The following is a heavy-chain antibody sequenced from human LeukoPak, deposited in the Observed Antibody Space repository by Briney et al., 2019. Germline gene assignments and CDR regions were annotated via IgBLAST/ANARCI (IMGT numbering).Heavy chain of an antibody. CDR3: ARGGQGKQQLGEDY. V-gene: IGHV1-8*01. D-gene: IGHD6-13*01. J-gene: IGHJ4*02. CDR2: MNPNSGNT. CDR1: GYTFTSYD. Sequence: ASVKVSCKASGYTFTSYDINWVRQATGQGLEWMGWMNPNSGNTGYAQKFQDRVTMTRNTSISTAYMELSSLRSEDTAVHYCARGGQGKQQLGEDYWGQGTLVTVSS.